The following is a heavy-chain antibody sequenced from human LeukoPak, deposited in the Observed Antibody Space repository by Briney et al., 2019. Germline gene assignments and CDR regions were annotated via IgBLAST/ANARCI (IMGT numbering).Heavy chain of an antibody. CDR1: GFTFSTYG. D-gene: IGHD3-10*01. V-gene: IGHV3-30*18. Sequence: GGSLRLSCAASGFTFSTYGIPWVRQAPGKGLEWVAVISYDGSNKYYADSVKGRFTISRDNSKNTLYLQMNSLRAEDTAVYYCAKDPSWAPYYYGMDVWGQGTTVTVSS. J-gene: IGHJ6*02. CDR2: ISYDGSNK. CDR3: AKDPSWAPYYYGMDV.